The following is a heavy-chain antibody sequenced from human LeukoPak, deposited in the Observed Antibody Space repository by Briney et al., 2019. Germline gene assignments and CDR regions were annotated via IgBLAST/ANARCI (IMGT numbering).Heavy chain of an antibody. Sequence: GGSLRLSCAGSGFIFNSHWMTWVRQAPGMGLEWVGNIRPDGDEKFYADSVRDRFTISRDNAKNSLYLHLNSLRAEDTAIYYCARVRTEWYIDLWGRGTLVTVSP. CDR1: GFIFNSHW. D-gene: IGHD2-8*02. J-gene: IGHJ2*01. CDR3: ARVRTEWYIDL. CDR2: IRPDGDEK. V-gene: IGHV3-7*01.